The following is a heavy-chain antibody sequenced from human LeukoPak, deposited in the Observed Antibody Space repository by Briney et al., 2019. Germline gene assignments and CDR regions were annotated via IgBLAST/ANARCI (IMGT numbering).Heavy chain of an antibody. V-gene: IGHV4-4*07. CDR2: IYTTVMT. CDR1: GGSINSYW. Sequence: SETLSLTCSVSGGSINSYWWSWLRQPAGKGLEFIGRIYTTVMTNYNPSLKSRVSMSVDTSKNQFSLELRSVTAADTAVYFCARAGYTISSYRFDYWGQGALVTVSS. D-gene: IGHD3-16*02. J-gene: IGHJ4*02. CDR3: ARAGYTISSYRFDY.